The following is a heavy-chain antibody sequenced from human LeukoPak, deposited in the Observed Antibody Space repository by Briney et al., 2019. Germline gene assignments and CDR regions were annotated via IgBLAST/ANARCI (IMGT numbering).Heavy chain of an antibody. V-gene: IGHV1-2*02. CDR3: ARDLAMVTTDAFDI. CDR2: INPNSGGT. CDR1: GYTFTGYY. J-gene: IGHJ3*02. Sequence: ASVKVSCKASGYTFTGYYMHWVRQAPGQGLEWMGWINPNSGGTNYAQKFQGRVTMTRGTSISTAYMELSRLRSDDTAVYYCARDLAMVTTDAFDIWGQGTMVTVSS. D-gene: IGHD5-18*01.